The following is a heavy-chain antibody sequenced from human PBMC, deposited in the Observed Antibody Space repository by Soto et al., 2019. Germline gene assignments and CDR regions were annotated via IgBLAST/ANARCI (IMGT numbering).Heavy chain of an antibody. Sequence: SVKVSCKSSEGTFSCYTIRWVRQAPGEGLEWMGMIIPSSGNTNYAQRFQDRITMTRDMSTSIVYMELSSLRSEDTAVYYCAADSSHDIDYWGQGTLVTVSS. D-gene: IGHD3-9*01. V-gene: IGHV1-69*08. CDR3: AADSSHDIDY. CDR2: IIPSSGNT. J-gene: IGHJ4*02. CDR1: EGTFSCYT.